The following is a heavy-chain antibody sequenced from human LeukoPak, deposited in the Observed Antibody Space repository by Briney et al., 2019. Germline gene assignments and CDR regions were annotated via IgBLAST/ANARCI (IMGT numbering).Heavy chain of an antibody. J-gene: IGHJ3*02. D-gene: IGHD3-22*01. V-gene: IGHV4-59*01. CDR3: ARIGNYYDSSGFTGDAFAI. CDR1: GGSISSYY. Sequence: SSETLSLTCTVSGGSISSYYWSWIRQPPGKGLEWIGYIYYSGSTNYNPSLKSRVTISVDTSKNQFSLKLSSVTAADTAVYYCARIGNYYDSSGFTGDAFAIWGQGTMVTVSS. CDR2: IYYSGST.